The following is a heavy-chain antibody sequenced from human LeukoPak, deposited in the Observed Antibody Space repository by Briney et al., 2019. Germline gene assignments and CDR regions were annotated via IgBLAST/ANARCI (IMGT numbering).Heavy chain of an antibody. CDR2: IYHSGST. CDR1: GYSISSGYY. D-gene: IGHD3-22*01. V-gene: IGHV4-38-2*02. J-gene: IGHJ4*02. CDR3: ARAPKTYYYDSSGYYYLYYFDY. Sequence: SETLSLTCTVSGYSISSGYYWGWIRQPPGKGLEWIGSIYHSGSTYYNPSLKSRVTISVDTSKNQFPPKLSSVTAADTAVYYCARAPKTYYYDSSGYYYLYYFDYWGQGTLVTVSS.